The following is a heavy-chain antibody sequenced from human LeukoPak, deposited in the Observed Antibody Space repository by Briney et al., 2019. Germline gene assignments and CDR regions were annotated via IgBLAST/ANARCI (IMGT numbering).Heavy chain of an antibody. Sequence: GGSLRLSCAASGFTFSSYAMSWVRQAPGKGLEWVSAISGSGGSTYYADSVKGRFTISRDNAKNSLYLQMNSLRAEDTAVYYCARDGFGFDYWGQGTLVTVSS. V-gene: IGHV3-23*01. CDR1: GFTFSSYA. J-gene: IGHJ4*02. D-gene: IGHD3-10*01. CDR2: ISGSGGST. CDR3: ARDGFGFDY.